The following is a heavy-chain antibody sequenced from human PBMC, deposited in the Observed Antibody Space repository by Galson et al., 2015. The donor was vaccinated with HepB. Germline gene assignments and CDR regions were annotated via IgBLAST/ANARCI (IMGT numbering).Heavy chain of an antibody. D-gene: IGHD2-15*01. CDR1: GYTFTSYY. CDR2: INPSGGST. V-gene: IGHV1-46*01. CDR3: AREWYCSGGSCYLADYYYYGMDV. Sequence: SVKVSCKASGYTFTSYYMHWVRQAPGQGLEWMGIINPSGGSTSYAQKFQGRVTMTRDTSTSTVYMELSSLRSEDTAVYYCAREWYCSGGSCYLADYYYYGMDVWGQGTTVTVSS. J-gene: IGHJ6*02.